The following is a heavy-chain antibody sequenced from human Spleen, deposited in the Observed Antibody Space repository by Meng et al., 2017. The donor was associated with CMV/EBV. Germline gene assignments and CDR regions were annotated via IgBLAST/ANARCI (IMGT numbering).Heavy chain of an antibody. D-gene: IGHD3-9*01. Sequence: QVRLQESGPGLVKPSETLSLTCSISGGSISSSSHYWAWIRQPPGKGLEWLGNIYFSGNTDYSTSLKSRLTMLLDTSKNQFSLKMGSVTAADTAVYYCARATISPTSAFDYWGQGTLGTVAS. J-gene: IGHJ4*02. CDR3: ARATISPTSAFDY. CDR2: IYFSGNT. V-gene: IGHV4-39*07. CDR1: GGSISSSSHY.